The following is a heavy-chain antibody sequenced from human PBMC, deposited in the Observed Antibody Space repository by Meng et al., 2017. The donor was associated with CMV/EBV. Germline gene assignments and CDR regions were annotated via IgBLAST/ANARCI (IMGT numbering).Heavy chain of an antibody. D-gene: IGHD6-13*01. CDR1: GGSISSISYY. J-gene: IGHJ4*02. CDR2: IYYSGST. CDR3: ARGGIAAAGLH. V-gene: IGHV4-39*07. Sequence: HRQLQESGRGRVKPSETLSLTCTVSGGSISSISYYWGWIRQPPGKGLEWIGSIYYSGSTYYNPSLKSRVTISVDTSKNQFSLKLSSVTAADTAVYYCARGGIAAAGLHWGQGTLVTVSS.